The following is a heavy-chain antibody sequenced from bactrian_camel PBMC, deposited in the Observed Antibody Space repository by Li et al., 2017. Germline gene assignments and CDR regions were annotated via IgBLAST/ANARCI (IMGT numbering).Heavy chain of an antibody. CDR1: GPTASRTC. J-gene: IGHJ4*01. CDR3: AAAYSSVGGRWFDTGTYNR. V-gene: IGHV3S55*01. CDR2: TCGVGP. D-gene: IGHD2*01. Sequence: HVQLVESGGDSVQAGGSLRLSCAASGPTASRTCMGWFRQAPGKEREGVAATCGVGPYYAGSVKGRFTISQDNAKNTLSLQMNSLTPEDTAMYYCAAAYSSVGGRWFDTGTYNRWGQGTQVTVS.